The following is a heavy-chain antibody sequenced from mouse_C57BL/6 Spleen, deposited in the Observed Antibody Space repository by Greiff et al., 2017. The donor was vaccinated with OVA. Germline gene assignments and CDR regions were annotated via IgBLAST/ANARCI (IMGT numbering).Heavy chain of an antibody. D-gene: IGHD2-4*01. CDR3: ARDDYDPAWFAY. V-gene: IGHV1-55*01. CDR1: GYTFTSYW. Sequence: QVQLQQPGAELVKPGASVKMSCKASGYTFTSYWITWVKQRPGQGLEWIGDIYPGSGSTNYNEKFKSKATLTVETSSSTAYMQLSSLTSEDSAVYYCARDDYDPAWFAYWGQGTLVTVSA. CDR2: IYPGSGST. J-gene: IGHJ3*01.